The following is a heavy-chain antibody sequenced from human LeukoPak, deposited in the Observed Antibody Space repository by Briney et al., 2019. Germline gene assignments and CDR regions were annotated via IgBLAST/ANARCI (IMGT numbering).Heavy chain of an antibody. CDR2: INHSGST. J-gene: IGHJ4*02. CDR1: GGSFRGYY. Sequence: PSETLSLTCAVYGGSFRGYYWSWIRQPPGKGLEWIGEINHSGSTNYNPSLKSRVTISVDTSKNQFSLKLSSVTAADTAVYYCARVSGYDSDFDYWGQGTLVTVSS. V-gene: IGHV4-34*01. CDR3: ARVSGYDSDFDY. D-gene: IGHD5-12*01.